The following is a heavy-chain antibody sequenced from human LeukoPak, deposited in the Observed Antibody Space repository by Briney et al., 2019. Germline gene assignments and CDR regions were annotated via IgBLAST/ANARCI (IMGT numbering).Heavy chain of an antibody. CDR3: ARHGAKYSSSFWFDP. J-gene: IGHJ5*02. Sequence: ASVKVTCKASGYTFTGYYMHWVRQAPGQGLEWMGWINPNSGGTNYAQKFQGRVTMTRDTSTSTAYMELRSLRSDDTAVYYCARHGAKYSSSFWFDPWGQGTLVTVSS. D-gene: IGHD6-6*01. V-gene: IGHV1-2*02. CDR2: INPNSGGT. CDR1: GYTFTGYY.